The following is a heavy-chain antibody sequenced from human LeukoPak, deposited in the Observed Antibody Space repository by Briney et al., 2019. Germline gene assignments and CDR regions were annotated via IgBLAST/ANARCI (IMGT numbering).Heavy chain of an antibody. CDR3: ARGADSGYSSDN. V-gene: IGHV3-74*01. Sequence: PGGSLRLSCAASGFTFSNYCMHWVRQAPGKGLVWVSRINSDGRSTNYADSVKGRFTISRDNAKNTLYLQMNSLRAEDTAVYYCARGADSGYSSDNWGQGTLVSVSS. CDR2: INSDGRST. D-gene: IGHD3-9*01. J-gene: IGHJ4*02. CDR1: GFTFSNYC.